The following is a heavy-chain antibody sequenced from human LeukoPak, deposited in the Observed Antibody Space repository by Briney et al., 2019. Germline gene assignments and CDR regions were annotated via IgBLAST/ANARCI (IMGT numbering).Heavy chain of an antibody. J-gene: IGHJ6*04. V-gene: IGHV4-34*01. CDR1: GGSFSGYY. CDR2: INHSGST. D-gene: IGHD5-18*01. Sequence: SETLSLTCAVYGGSFSGYYWSWIRQPPGKGREWVGEINHSGSTNYNPSLKRRATISVDTSKNQFSLKLSSVTAADTAVYYCARGGHRGYSYGYPSPPVYGIDVWGKGTTVTVSS. CDR3: ARGGHRGYSYGYPSPPVYGIDV.